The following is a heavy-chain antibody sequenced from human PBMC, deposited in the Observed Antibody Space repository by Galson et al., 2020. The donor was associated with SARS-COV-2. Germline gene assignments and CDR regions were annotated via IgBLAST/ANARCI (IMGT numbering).Heavy chain of an antibody. Sequence: GGSLRLSCAASGFTFSSYAMHWVRQAPGKGLEWVAVISYDGSNKYYADSVKGRFTISRDNSKNTLYLQMNSLRAEDTAVYYCARTPGGSYLDAVVIWGQGTMVTVSS. J-gene: IGHJ3*02. D-gene: IGHD1-26*01. CDR1: GFTFSSYA. CDR3: ARTPGGSYLDAVVI. CDR2: ISYDGSNK. V-gene: IGHV3-30*04.